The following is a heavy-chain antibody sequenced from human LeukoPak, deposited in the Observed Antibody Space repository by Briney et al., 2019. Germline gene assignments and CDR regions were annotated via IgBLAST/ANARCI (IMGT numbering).Heavy chain of an antibody. CDR2: IYTKGST. Sequence: PSQTLSLTCTVSGGSISSGSYYWRWIRQPAGKGLEWIGRIYTKGSTNYNPSLKSRVTISVDTSKNQFSLKLSSVTAADTAVYYCARDFAIAALYYWGQGTLVTVSS. V-gene: IGHV4-61*02. J-gene: IGHJ4*02. CDR3: ARDFAIAALYY. D-gene: IGHD6-6*01. CDR1: GGSISSGSYY.